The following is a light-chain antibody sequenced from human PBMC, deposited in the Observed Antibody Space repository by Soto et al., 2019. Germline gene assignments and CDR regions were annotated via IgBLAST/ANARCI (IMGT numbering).Light chain of an antibody. CDR3: QQFGGSPLYT. V-gene: IGKV3-20*01. CDR2: GAS. J-gene: IGKJ2*01. CDR1: QSVGGNY. Sequence: LTQSPGTLSLSPGARATLSCRASQSVGGNYLAWYQQKSGQAPRLLIYGASSRATGIPDRFSGSGSGTDFSLTITRLEPEESAVYFCQQFGGSPLYTVGQGTKLEIK.